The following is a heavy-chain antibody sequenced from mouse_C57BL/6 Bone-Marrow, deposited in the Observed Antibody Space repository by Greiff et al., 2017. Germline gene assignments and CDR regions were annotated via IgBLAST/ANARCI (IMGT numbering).Heavy chain of an antibody. CDR2: IDPSDSYT. V-gene: IGHV1-59*01. D-gene: IGHD2-1*01. CDR3: ARGIDYGNYGSRDFGV. CDR1: GYTFTSYW. J-gene: IGHJ1*03. Sequence: QVQLQQPGAELVRPGTSVKLSCKASGYTFTSYWMNWVKQRPGQGLEWIGVIDPSDSYTNYNQKFKGKATLPVDTSSSTAYMQLSSLTSADSAVYYCARGIDYGNYGSRDFGVWGTGTTVTVSS.